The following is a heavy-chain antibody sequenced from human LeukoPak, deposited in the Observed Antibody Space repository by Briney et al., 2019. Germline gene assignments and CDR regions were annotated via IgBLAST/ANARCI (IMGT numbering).Heavy chain of an antibody. V-gene: IGHV3-23*01. CDR1: GFTFSSYA. CDR3: ARDRGLGQWLDY. CDR2: LDASGAPT. J-gene: IGHJ4*02. Sequence: GGSLRLSCAASGFTFSSYAMSWVRQAPGEGLEWVSSLDASGAPTYYVDSVKGRFTISRDNSKNSLYLQMNSLRAEDTAIYYCARDRGLGQWLDYWGQGTLVTVSS. D-gene: IGHD6-19*01.